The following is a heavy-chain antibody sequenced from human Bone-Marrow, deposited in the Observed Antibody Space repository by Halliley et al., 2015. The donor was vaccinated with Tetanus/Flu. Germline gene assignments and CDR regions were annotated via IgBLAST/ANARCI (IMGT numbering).Heavy chain of an antibody. CDR1: GFTFSDYA. D-gene: IGHD2-21*02. CDR3: ARDGVTGNGVWGWFDP. Sequence: SLRLSCAASGFTFSDYAMNWVRQAPGKGLEWVASIGATDGTTYYTDSVRGRFTISRDNSKNTLYLQMNSLRVEDTALYYCARDGVTGNGVWGWFDPWGQGTQVTVSS. J-gene: IGHJ5*02. CDR2: IGATDGTT. V-gene: IGHV3-23*01.